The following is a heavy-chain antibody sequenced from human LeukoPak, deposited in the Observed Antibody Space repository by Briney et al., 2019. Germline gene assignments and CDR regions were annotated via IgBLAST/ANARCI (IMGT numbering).Heavy chain of an antibody. CDR1: GGSVSSGSYY. J-gene: IGHJ4*02. V-gene: IGHV4-61*01. D-gene: IGHD2-8*02. CDR3: ARDGGVLIDY. Sequence: SETLSLTCTVSGGSVSSGSYYWSWIRQPPGKGLEWIGYIYYSGSTNYNPSLKSRVTISVDTSKNQFSLKLSSVTAADTAVYYCARDGGVLIDYWGQGTLVTVSS. CDR2: IYYSGST.